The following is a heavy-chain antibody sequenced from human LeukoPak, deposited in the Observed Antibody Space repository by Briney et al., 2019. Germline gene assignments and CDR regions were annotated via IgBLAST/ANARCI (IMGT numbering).Heavy chain of an antibody. Sequence: ASVKVSCKASGGTFSSYTISWVRQAPGQGLEWTGRIIPILGIANYAQKFQGRVTITADKSTSTAYMELSSLRSEDTAVYYCARGRHCSSTSCYNYYYYGMDVWGQGTTVTVSS. CDR3: ARGRHCSSTSCYNYYYYGMDV. CDR2: IIPILGIA. V-gene: IGHV1-69*02. D-gene: IGHD2-2*02. J-gene: IGHJ6*02. CDR1: GGTFSSYT.